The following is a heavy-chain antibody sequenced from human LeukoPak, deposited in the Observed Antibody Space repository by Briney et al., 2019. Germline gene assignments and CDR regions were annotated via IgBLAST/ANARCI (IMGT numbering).Heavy chain of an antibody. CDR2: LYSDGNT. V-gene: IGHV3-53*01. CDR3: ARGVEPLAANTLAY. J-gene: IGHJ4*02. CDR1: GFTVITND. D-gene: IGHD1-14*01. Sequence: GGSLRLSCAASGFTVITNDMTWVRQAPGKGLEWVSALYSDGNTKYADSVQGRFTISRDNSKKTLYLEMNSLSPDDTAVYYCARGVEPLAANTLAYWGQGTLVTVSS.